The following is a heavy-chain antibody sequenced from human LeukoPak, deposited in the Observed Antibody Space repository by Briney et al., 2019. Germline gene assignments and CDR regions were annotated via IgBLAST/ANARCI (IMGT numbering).Heavy chain of an antibody. V-gene: IGHV4-61*02. CDR2: IYTSGST. D-gene: IGHD1-1*01. J-gene: IGHJ6*04. CDR1: GGSISSGSYY. Sequence: SETLSLTCTVSGGSISSGSYYWSWIRQPAGKGLEWIGRIYTSGSTNYNPSLKSRVTISVDTSKNQFSLKLSSVTAADTAVYYWGRKRNSGGGYPHGRAVGAKGTTVT. CDR3: GRKRNSGGGYPHGRAV.